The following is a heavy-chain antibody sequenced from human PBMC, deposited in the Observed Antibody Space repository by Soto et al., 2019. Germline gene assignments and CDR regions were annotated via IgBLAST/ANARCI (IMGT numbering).Heavy chain of an antibody. CDR1: GFTFNTHW. CDR2: IYFDGITT. V-gene: IGHV3-74*02. Sequence: EVQLVESGGGVVQPGGSLRLSCTASGFTFNTHWMHWVRQAPGKGLVWVSRIYFDGITTNYADSVKGRLTVSRDNDKKTVYLHVNTRSDEDTAVYYCASGSAIGVDYWGQGTLGTVAS. D-gene: IGHD1-26*01. CDR3: ASGSAIGVDY. J-gene: IGHJ4*02.